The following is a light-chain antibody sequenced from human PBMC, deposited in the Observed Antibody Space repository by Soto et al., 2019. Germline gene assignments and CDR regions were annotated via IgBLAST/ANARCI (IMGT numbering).Light chain of an antibody. Sequence: ENVFTQSPGTLSFSPPQRANLXLRASQTVSSTYLAWYQQKPGQAPRLLIYGASSRATGIPDRFSGTVSGTDFTLTISRLEPEDFAVYYCQQYGSSPITFGQGTRLEIK. CDR2: GAS. V-gene: IGKV3-20*01. J-gene: IGKJ5*01. CDR3: QQYGSSPIT. CDR1: QTVSSTY.